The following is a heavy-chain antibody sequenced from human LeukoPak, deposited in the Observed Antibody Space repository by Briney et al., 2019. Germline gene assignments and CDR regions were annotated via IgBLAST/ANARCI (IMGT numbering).Heavy chain of an antibody. D-gene: IGHD3-10*01. CDR2: ISYDGSNK. Sequence: GRSLRLSCAASGFTFSSYAMHWVRQAPGKGLEWVAVISYDGSNKYYADSVKGRFTISRDNSKNTLYLQMNSLRAEDTAVYYCARDRLWFGELLYGYFDYWGQGTLVTVSS. CDR3: ARDRLWFGELLYGYFDY. CDR1: GFTFSSYA. J-gene: IGHJ4*02. V-gene: IGHV3-30*04.